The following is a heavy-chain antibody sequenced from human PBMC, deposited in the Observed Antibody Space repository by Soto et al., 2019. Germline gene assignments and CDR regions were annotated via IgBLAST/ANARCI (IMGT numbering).Heavy chain of an antibody. D-gene: IGHD3-22*01. V-gene: IGHV1-69*13. Sequence: ASVKVSCKASGGTFSSYAISWVRQAPGQGLEWMGGIIPIFGTANYAQKFQGRVTITADESTSTAYMELSSLRSEDTAVYYCARSRYYDSSGYQDYDYWGQGTLVTVSS. CDR1: GGTFSSYA. CDR2: IIPIFGTA. CDR3: ARSRYYDSSGYQDYDY. J-gene: IGHJ4*02.